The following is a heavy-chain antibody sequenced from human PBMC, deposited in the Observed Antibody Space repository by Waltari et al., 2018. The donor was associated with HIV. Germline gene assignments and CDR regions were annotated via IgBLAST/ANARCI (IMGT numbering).Heavy chain of an antibody. CDR3: AKSLFGVVKYQNLFDY. Sequence: QVQLVESGGGVVHTGGSLRHSCAASGFSLSTYGMHWFRQAPGKGLEWMAFISSDGNNEYYADSVKGRFTVSRDNSRNTLHLLMDSLRVEDTAIYYCAKSLFGVVKYQNLFDYWAQGTLVTVSS. CDR1: GFSLSTYG. D-gene: IGHD3-3*01. CDR2: ISSDGNNE. V-gene: IGHV3-30*18. J-gene: IGHJ4*02.